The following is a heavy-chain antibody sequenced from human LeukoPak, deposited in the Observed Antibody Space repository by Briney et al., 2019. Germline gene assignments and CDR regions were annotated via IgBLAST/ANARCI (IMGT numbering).Heavy chain of an antibody. CDR1: GYSFSTYW. CDR3: GRHQRVGATQNNFDY. CDR2: IYPGDSDT. V-gene: IGHV5-51*01. Sequence: GESLKISCKGSGYSFSTYWIGWVRQMPGKGLEWMGIIYPGDSDTRYNPSFQGQVTISADKSISTAYLQWSSLKASDTAMYYCGRHQRVGATQNNFDYWGQGTLVTVSS. J-gene: IGHJ4*02. D-gene: IGHD1-26*01.